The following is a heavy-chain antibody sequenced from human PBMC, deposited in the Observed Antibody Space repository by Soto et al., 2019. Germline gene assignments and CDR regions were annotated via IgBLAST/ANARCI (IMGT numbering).Heavy chain of an antibody. Sequence: SETLSLTCAVYGGSFSGYYWSWIHQPPGKGLEWIGEINHSGSTNYNPSLKSRVTISVDTSKNQFSLKLSSVTAADTAVYYCARGVVVVVPAALYYYYYYGMDVWGQGTTVTVSS. J-gene: IGHJ6*02. D-gene: IGHD2-2*01. CDR1: GGSFSGYY. CDR3: ARGVVVVVPAALYYYYYYGMDV. CDR2: INHSGST. V-gene: IGHV4-34*01.